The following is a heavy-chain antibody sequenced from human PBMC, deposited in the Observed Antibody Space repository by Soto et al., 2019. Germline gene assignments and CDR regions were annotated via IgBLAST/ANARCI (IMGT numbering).Heavy chain of an antibody. Sequence: PSETLSLTCTVSGGSISSYYWSWIRQPPGKGLEWIGYIYHSGSTNYNPSLKSRVTISADTSKNQFSLKLSSVSAADTAGYYCARADSSSWPDWGQGTLVTVSS. J-gene: IGHJ4*02. CDR1: GGSISSYY. D-gene: IGHD6-13*01. V-gene: IGHV4-59*01. CDR3: ARADSSSWPD. CDR2: IYHSGST.